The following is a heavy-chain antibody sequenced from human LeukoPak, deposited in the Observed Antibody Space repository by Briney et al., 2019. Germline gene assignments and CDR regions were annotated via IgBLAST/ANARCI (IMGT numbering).Heavy chain of an antibody. CDR1: GGFISSYY. CDR3: ASLDTTVTLFDY. V-gene: IGHV4-59*08. J-gene: IGHJ4*02. D-gene: IGHD4-17*01. Sequence: TSETLSLTCTVSGGFISSYYWSWIRQPPGEGLEWIGYIYYSGSTNYNPSLKSRVTISVDTSKNQFSLKLTSVTAADTAVYYCASLDTTVTLFDYWGQGTLVTVSS. CDR2: IYYSGST.